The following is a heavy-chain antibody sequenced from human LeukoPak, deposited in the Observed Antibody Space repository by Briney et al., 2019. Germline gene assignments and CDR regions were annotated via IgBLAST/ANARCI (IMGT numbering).Heavy chain of an antibody. CDR3: ARDSGLNAFDI. J-gene: IGHJ3*02. CDR1: GFGVSNNY. Sequence: GGSLRLSCAASGFGVSNNYMSWVRQAPGKGLEWVAVICSGASTVYADAVKGRFTLSRDNSQNALFLQMNSLKVEDTAVYYCARDSGLNAFDIWGQGTMVTVSS. V-gene: IGHV3-53*01. CDR2: ICSGAST.